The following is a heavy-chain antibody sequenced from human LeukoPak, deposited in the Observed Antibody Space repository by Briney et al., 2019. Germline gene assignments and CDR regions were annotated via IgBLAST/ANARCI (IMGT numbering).Heavy chain of an antibody. Sequence: KPSETLSPTCTVSGGSISSSSYYWGWIRQPPGKGLEWIGSIYYSGSTYYNPSLKSRVTISVDTSKNQFSLKLSSVTAADTAVYYCARTLPVRAFDIWGQGTMVTVSS. CDR1: GGSISSSSYY. V-gene: IGHV4-39*01. CDR2: IYYSGST. J-gene: IGHJ3*02. CDR3: ARTLPVRAFDI. D-gene: IGHD1-14*01.